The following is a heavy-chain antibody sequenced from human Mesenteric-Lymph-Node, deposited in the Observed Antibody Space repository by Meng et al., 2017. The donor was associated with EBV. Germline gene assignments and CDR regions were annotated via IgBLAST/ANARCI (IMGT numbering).Heavy chain of an antibody. CDR1: GFTFSSYG. D-gene: IGHD5-24*01. J-gene: IGHJ4*02. Sequence: VALVGAGGGVVQTGRSLRLSCAASGFTFSSYGMHWVRQAPGKGLEWVAVISYDGSNKYYADSVKGRFTISRDNSKNTLYLQMNSLRAEDTAVYYCAKDRGYIDYWGQGTLVTVSS. CDR2: ISYDGSNK. V-gene: IGHV3-30*18. CDR3: AKDRGYIDY.